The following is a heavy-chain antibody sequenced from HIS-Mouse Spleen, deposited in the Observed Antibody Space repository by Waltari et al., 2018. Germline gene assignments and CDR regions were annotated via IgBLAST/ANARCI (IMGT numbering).Heavy chain of an antibody. CDR2: IYWDDDK. V-gene: IGHV2-5*02. CDR3: AHRRGYSSYFDY. J-gene: IGHJ4*02. Sequence: QITLKESGPTLVKPTQTLTLTCTFSGFSLSTSGVGVGWIRQPPGKALEWLALIYWDDDKRYSPAMKSRLTSTKDTSKNQVVLTMTNMDHVDTATYYCAHRRGYSSYFDYWGQGTLVTVSS. CDR1: GFSLSTSGVG. D-gene: IGHD6-13*01.